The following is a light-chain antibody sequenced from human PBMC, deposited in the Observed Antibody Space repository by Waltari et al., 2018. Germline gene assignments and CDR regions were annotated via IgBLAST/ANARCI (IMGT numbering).Light chain of an antibody. V-gene: IGLV2-23*02. CDR1: SSDVGGYNL. CDR2: EVS. Sequence: HSALTHPAPVSGSPGQSITIPCTGHSSDVGGYNLVSWYQQHPGKAPKLMIYEVSKRPSGVSNRFSGSKSGNTASLTISGLQAEDEADYYCCSYAGSTYVFGTGTKVTVL. J-gene: IGLJ1*01. CDR3: CSYAGSTYV.